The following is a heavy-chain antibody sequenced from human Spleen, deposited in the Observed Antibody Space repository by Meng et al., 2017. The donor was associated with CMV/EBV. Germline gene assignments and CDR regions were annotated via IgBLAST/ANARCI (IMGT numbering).Heavy chain of an antibody. D-gene: IGHD1-26*01. CDR2: IKQDGSEK. CDR3: ARGDSGSYYAFGY. Sequence: ETLSLTCAASGFTFSNYWMSWVRQAPGKGLEWVANIKQDGSEKYYVDSVKGRFTISRDNAKNSLYLQMNSLRAEDTAVYYCARGDSGSYYAFGYWGQGTLVTVSS. J-gene: IGHJ4*02. V-gene: IGHV3-7*01. CDR1: GFTFSNYW.